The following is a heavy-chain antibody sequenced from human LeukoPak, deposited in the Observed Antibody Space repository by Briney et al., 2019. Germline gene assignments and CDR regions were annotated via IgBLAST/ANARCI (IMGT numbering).Heavy chain of an antibody. D-gene: IGHD5/OR15-5a*01. Sequence: GGSLSLSWAASGFTSSSYAMRWVRQAPGEGQEYVSVIRIKGRSRYYADTVKGRFTISRDKSKYTLYLQMGSMRAEDMAVYYFASVYVTADYYYGMDGWGQGTTVTVSS. J-gene: IGHJ6*02. CDR1: GFTSSSYA. V-gene: IGHV3-64*02. CDR2: IRIKGRSR. CDR3: ASVYVTADYYYGMDG.